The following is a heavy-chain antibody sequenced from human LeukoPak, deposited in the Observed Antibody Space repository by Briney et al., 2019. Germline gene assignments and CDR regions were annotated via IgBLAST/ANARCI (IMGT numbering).Heavy chain of an antibody. CDR2: IYHSGST. CDR1: GGSISSGGYY. D-gene: IGHD2-2*01. J-gene: IGHJ4*02. CDR3: ARERTSFIVVVPA. V-gene: IGHV4-30-2*01. Sequence: SETLSLTCTVSGGSISSGGYYWSWIRQPPGKGLEWIGYIYHSGSTYYNPSLKSRVTISVDRSKNQFSLKLSSVTAADTAVYYCARERTSFIVVVPAWGQGTLVTVSS.